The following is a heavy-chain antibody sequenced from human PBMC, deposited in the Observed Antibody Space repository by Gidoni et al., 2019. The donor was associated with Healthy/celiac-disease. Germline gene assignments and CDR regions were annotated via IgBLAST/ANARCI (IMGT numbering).Heavy chain of an antibody. D-gene: IGHD3-16*01. CDR2: ISGSGGST. J-gene: IGHJ4*02. CDR1: GFTFSSYA. CDR3: AKRPMGDFDY. V-gene: IGHV3-23*01. Sequence: EVQLLESGGGLVQPGGSVRRSCAAPGFTFSSYAMSWVRQAPGKGLEWVSAISGSGGSTYYADSVKGRFTISRDNSKNTLYLQMNSLRAEDTAVYYCAKRPMGDFDYWGQGTLVTVSS.